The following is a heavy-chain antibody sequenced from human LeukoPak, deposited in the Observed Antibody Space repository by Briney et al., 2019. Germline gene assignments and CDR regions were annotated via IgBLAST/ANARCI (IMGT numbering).Heavy chain of an antibody. CDR3: AREYSSPNGLMEY. CDR2: IYYSGST. Sequence: PSETLSLTCTVSGGSISSGDYYWSWIRQPPGKGLEWIGYIYYSGSTNYNPSLKSRVTMSVDTSKNQFSLKLSSVTAADTAVYYCAREYSSPNGLMEYWGQGTLVTVSS. J-gene: IGHJ4*02. CDR1: GGSISSGDYY. V-gene: IGHV4-61*08. D-gene: IGHD6-13*01.